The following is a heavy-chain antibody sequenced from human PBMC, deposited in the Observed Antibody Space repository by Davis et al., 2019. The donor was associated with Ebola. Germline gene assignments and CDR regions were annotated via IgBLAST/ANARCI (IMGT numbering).Heavy chain of an antibody. CDR3: ARERGWYENYYYGMDV. CDR1: GYTFTGYY. D-gene: IGHD6-19*01. CDR2: INPNSGGT. J-gene: IGHJ6*02. V-gene: IGHV1-2*04. Sequence: GESLKISCKASGYTFTGYYMHWVRQAPGQGLEWMGWINPNSGGTNYAQKFQGWVTMTRDTSISTAYMELSRLRSDDTAVYYCARERGWYENYYYGMDVWGQGTTVTVSS.